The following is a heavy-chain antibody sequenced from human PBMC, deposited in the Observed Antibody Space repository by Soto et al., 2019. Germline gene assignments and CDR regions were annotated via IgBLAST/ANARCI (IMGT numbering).Heavy chain of an antibody. Sequence: QLQLQESGPGLVKPSETLSLTCTVSGGSISSSSYYWGWIRQPPGKGLEWIGSIYDSGSTYYNPCLRSRVTIAVDASKNQFSLKLSSVTAADTAVYYCAPLYYYGSGTSPVDYWGQGTLVTVCS. V-gene: IGHV4-39*01. CDR3: APLYYYGSGTSPVDY. CDR1: GGSISSSSYY. J-gene: IGHJ4*02. CDR2: IYDSGST. D-gene: IGHD3-10*01.